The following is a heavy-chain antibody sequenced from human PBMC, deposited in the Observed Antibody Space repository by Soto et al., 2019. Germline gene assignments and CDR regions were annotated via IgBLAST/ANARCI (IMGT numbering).Heavy chain of an antibody. CDR2: IIPIFGTA. V-gene: IGHV1-69*12. J-gene: IGHJ2*01. CDR1: GGTFSSYA. CDR3: ARVAQAFLRYCTNECWYFDL. Sequence: QVQLVQSGAEVKKPGSSVKVSCKASGGTFSSYAISWVRQAPGQGLEWMGGIIPIFGTANYAQKFQGRVTITADESTSTAYMDLSSLRAEDTAVYYCARVAQAFLRYCTNECWYFDLWGRGTLVTVSS. D-gene: IGHD2-8*01.